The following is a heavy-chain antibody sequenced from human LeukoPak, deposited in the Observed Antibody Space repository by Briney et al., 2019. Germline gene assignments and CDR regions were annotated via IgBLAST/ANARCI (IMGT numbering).Heavy chain of an antibody. CDR2: ISGNGGST. D-gene: IGHD2-15*01. CDR1: GFIFSSYA. V-gene: IGHV3-64D*06. Sequence: PGGSLRLSCSASGFIFSSYAMHWVRQAPGKGLEYVSAISGNGGSTYYADSVKGRFTISRDNSKSTLYLQMNSLRPEDTAVYYCVKDRLVAATLLENWGQGTLVTVTS. CDR3: VKDRLVAATLLEN. J-gene: IGHJ4*02.